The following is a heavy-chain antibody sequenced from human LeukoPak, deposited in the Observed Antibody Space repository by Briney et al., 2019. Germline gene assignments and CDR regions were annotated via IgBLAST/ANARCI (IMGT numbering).Heavy chain of an antibody. D-gene: IGHD3-3*01. CDR1: GYTFTSYD. CDR2: MNPNSGNT. Sequence: SVKVSCKASGYTFTSYDINWVRQATGQGLEWMGWMNPNSGNTGYAQKFQGRVTMTSNTSISTAYMELSSLRSEDTAVYFCARAIFGVVVNWFDPWGDGTLVTVSS. J-gene: IGHJ5*02. V-gene: IGHV1-8*01. CDR3: ARAIFGVVVNWFDP.